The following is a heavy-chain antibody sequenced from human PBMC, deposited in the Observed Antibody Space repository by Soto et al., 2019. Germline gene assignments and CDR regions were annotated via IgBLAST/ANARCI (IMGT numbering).Heavy chain of an antibody. Sequence: SETLSLTCTVSGGSISSSSYYWGWIRQPPGKGLEWIRYIYYSGSTYYNPSLKNRVTMSVDTSKNQFSLKLSSVTAADTAVYYCARRLMIREVLTHGMDVWGQGTTVTVYS. CDR2: IYYSGST. J-gene: IGHJ6*02. CDR3: ARRLMIREVLTHGMDV. V-gene: IGHV4-39*07. D-gene: IGHD3-10*01. CDR1: GGSISSSSYY.